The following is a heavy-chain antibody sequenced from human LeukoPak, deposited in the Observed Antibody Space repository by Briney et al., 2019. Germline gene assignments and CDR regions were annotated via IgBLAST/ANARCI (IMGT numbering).Heavy chain of an antibody. D-gene: IGHD6-13*01. Sequence: ASVKVSCKASGYTFTSYYMHWVRQAPGQGLEWMGIINPSGGSTSYAQRFQGRVTITADESTSTAYMELSSLRSEDTAVYYCARDKKQQLVPPYYYGMDVWGQGTTVTVSS. CDR2: INPSGGST. J-gene: IGHJ6*02. V-gene: IGHV1-46*01. CDR3: ARDKKQQLVPPYYYGMDV. CDR1: GYTFTSYY.